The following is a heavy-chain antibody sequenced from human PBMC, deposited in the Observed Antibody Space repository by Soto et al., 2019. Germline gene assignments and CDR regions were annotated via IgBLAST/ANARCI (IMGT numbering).Heavy chain of an antibody. V-gene: IGHV4-59*08. Sequence: PSETLSLTCTVSGGSINSYCWSWTRQPPGKGLECIAYIFDSGNANYNPSLKSRVTISVDTSKNQFSLKLTSVTAADTAVYYCARHRRTTVAKFYFDNWGQGALVTVSS. CDR1: GGSINSYC. D-gene: IGHD4-4*01. CDR2: IFDSGNA. J-gene: IGHJ4*02. CDR3: ARHRRTTVAKFYFDN.